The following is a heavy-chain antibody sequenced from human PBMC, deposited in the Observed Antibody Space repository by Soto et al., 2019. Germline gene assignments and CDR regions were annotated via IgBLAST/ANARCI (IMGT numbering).Heavy chain of an antibody. D-gene: IGHD2-21*01. Sequence: GGSLRLSCAASGFTFSNARMNWVRQAPGKGLEWVGHIGSETDGGTIVYPAPVKGRFIISRDDSRNTLYLQMNNLKTEDTAVYYCTTAHPCGPDYWGQGTLVTVSS. CDR1: GFTFSNAR. CDR3: TTAHPCGPDY. CDR2: IGSETDGGTI. J-gene: IGHJ4*02. V-gene: IGHV3-15*04.